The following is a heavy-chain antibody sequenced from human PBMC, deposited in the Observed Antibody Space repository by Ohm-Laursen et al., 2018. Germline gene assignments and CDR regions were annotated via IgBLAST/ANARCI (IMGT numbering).Heavy chain of an antibody. CDR3: ARDSVEMATIGVWFDP. Sequence: GSLRLSCAASGFTFSSYAMSWVRQAPGKGLEWVSAISGSGGSTYYADSVKGRFTISRDNSKNTLYLQMNSLRAEDTAVYYCARDSVEMATIGVWFDPWGQGTLVTVSS. J-gene: IGHJ5*02. D-gene: IGHD5-24*01. V-gene: IGHV3-23*01. CDR2: ISGSGGST. CDR1: GFTFSSYA.